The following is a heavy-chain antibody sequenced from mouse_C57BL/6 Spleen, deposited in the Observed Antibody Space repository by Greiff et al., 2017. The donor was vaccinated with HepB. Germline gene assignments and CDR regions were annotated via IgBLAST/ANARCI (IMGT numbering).Heavy chain of an antibody. CDR3: AGNKGGAMDY. J-gene: IGHJ4*01. D-gene: IGHD1-3*01. V-gene: IGHV1-81*01. Sequence: VKLQESGAELARPGASVKLSCKASGYTFTSYGISWVKQRTGQGLEWIGEIYPRSGNTYYNEKFKGKATLTADKSSSTAYMELRSLTSEDSAVYFCAGNKGGAMDYWGQGTSVTVSS. CDR2: IYPRSGNT. CDR1: GYTFTSYG.